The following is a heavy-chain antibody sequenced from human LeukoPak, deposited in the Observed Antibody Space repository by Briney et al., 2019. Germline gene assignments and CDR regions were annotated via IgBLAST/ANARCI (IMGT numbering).Heavy chain of an antibody. J-gene: IGHJ4*02. CDR3: ARGEIDGYNRHTFDY. CDR2: IYYSGST. V-gene: IGHV4-59*01. CDR1: GGSISSYY. D-gene: IGHD5-24*01. Sequence: KPSETLSLTCTVSGGSISSYYWSWIRQPPGKGLEWIGYIYYSGSTNYNPSLKSRVTISVDTSKNQFSLKLSSVTAADTAVYYCARGEIDGYNRHTFDYWGQGTLVTVSS.